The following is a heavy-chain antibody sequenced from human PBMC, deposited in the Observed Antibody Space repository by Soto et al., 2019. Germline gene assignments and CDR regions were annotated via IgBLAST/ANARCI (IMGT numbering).Heavy chain of an antibody. D-gene: IGHD3-3*01. CDR1: GFTFSSYA. Sequence: SLRLSCAASGFTFSSYAMHWVRQAPGKGLEWVAVISYDGSNKYYADSVKGRFTISRDNPKNTLYLQMNSLRAEDTAVYYCAREIERLLGYWGQGTLVTVPS. CDR2: ISYDGSNK. CDR3: AREIERLLGY. J-gene: IGHJ4*02. V-gene: IGHV3-30-3*01.